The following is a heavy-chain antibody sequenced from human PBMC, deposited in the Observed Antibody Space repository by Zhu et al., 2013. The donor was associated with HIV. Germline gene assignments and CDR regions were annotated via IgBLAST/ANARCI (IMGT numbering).Heavy chain of an antibody. CDR3: ARVCRYFDWLLLAY. CDR1: GYTFTSYD. CDR2: MNPNSGNT. V-gene: IGHV1-8*01. Sequence: QVQLVQSGAEVKKPGASVKVSCKASGYTFTSYDINWVRQATGQGLEWMGWMNPNSGNTGYAQKFQGRVTMTRNTSISTAYMELSSLRSEDTAVYYCARVCRYFDWLLLAYWGQGTLVTVSS. D-gene: IGHD3-9*01. J-gene: IGHJ4*02.